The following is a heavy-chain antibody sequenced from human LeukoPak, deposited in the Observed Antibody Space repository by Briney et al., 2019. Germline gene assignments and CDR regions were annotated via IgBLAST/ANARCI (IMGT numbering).Heavy chain of an antibody. CDR2: IYYSGST. J-gene: IGHJ4*02. CDR3: ARGSWSSSIDY. V-gene: IGHV4-30-4*01. CDR1: GGSISSGDYY. D-gene: IGHD6-6*01. Sequence: SQTLSLTCTVSGGSISSGDYYWSWIRQPPGKGLEYIGYIYYSGSTYYNPSLKSRITISVDTSKDQFSLKLSSVTAADTAVYYCARGSWSSSIDYWGQGTLVTVSS.